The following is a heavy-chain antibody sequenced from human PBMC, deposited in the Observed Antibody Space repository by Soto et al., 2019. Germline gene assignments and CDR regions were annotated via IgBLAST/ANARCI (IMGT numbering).Heavy chain of an antibody. D-gene: IGHD6-19*01. J-gene: IGHJ6*02. Sequence: QVQLVESGGGVVQPGRSLRLSCAASGFTFSSYGMHWGRQAPGKGLEWVAVIWYDGSNKYYADSVKGRFTISRDNSKNTLYLQMNSLRAEDTAVYYCARGGSGWYYYYYGMDVWGQGTTVTVSS. CDR1: GFTFSSYG. V-gene: IGHV3-33*01. CDR3: ARGGSGWYYYYYGMDV. CDR2: IWYDGSNK.